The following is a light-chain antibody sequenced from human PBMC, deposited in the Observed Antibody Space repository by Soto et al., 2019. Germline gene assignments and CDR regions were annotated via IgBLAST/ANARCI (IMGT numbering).Light chain of an antibody. CDR1: QGIGNY. CDR2: AAS. J-gene: IGKJ1*01. V-gene: IGKV1-27*01. CDR3: QKYDSAPRT. Sequence: DIQLTQSPSSLSASVGDRVTITCRASQGIGNYLAWYQQKPGKAPKLLIYAASTLQSGVPSRFSGTRSGTDFTLTISSLQPEDVATYYCQKYDSAPRTFGQGTKVEIK.